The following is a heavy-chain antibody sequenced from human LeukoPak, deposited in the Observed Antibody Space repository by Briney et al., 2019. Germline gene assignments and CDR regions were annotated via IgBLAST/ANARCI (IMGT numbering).Heavy chain of an antibody. J-gene: IGHJ4*02. V-gene: IGHV1-46*01. Sequence: ASVKVSCKASGYTFTSYYMHWVRQAPGQGLEWMGIINPSGGSTSYAQKFQGRVTMTRNTSISTAYMELSSLRSEDTAVYYCAREGEKKQWLKNEFDYWGQGTLVTVSS. D-gene: IGHD6-19*01. CDR1: GYTFTSYY. CDR3: AREGEKKQWLKNEFDY. CDR2: INPSGGST.